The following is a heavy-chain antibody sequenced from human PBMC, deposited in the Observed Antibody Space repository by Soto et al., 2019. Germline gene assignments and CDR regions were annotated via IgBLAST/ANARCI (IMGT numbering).Heavy chain of an antibody. CDR1: GFPLVDNA. J-gene: IGHJ6*03. V-gene: IGHV3-9*01. D-gene: IGHD4-17*01. Sequence: EVQLVESGEGWVRPAGPRGFPCAVSGFPLVDNAFHWARQLHGKGLEWASGISWNSGSVGYANSVKGRFTISRDNAKNSLYLQMNSLRAEDTALYYCAKDTLYGGNYYYYYMDVWGKGTAVTVSS. CDR3: AKDTLYGGNYYYYYMDV. CDR2: ISWNSGSV.